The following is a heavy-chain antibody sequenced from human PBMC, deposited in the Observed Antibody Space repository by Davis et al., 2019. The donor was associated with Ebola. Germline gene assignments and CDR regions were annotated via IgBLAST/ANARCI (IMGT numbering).Heavy chain of an antibody. CDR1: GFSLSTSGVG. Sequence: SGPTLVKPTQTLTLTCSFSGFSLSTSGVGVGWIRQPPGKALEWLALVYCNDYKRYSPSLESRLTTTKDTSKNQVVLTMTNMDPVDTATYYCASRGGYYQERSVLWFDLWGQGTPVTVSS. D-gene: IGHD2-15*01. V-gene: IGHV2-5*01. J-gene: IGHJ5*02. CDR3: ASRGGYYQERSVLWFDL. CDR2: VYCNDYK.